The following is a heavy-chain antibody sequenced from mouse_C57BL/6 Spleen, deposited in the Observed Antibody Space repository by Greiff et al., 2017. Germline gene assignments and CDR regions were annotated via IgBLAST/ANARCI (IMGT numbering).Heavy chain of an antibody. J-gene: IGHJ2*01. CDR2: ISDGGSYT. CDR3: ARERYYFDY. CDR1: GFTFSSYA. Sequence: EVKLVESGGGLVKPGGSLKLSCAASGFTFSSYAMSWVRQTPEKRLEWVATISDGGSYTYYPDNVKGRFTISRDNAKNNLYLQMSHLKSEDTAMXYGARERYYFDYWGQGTTLTVSS. V-gene: IGHV5-4*01.